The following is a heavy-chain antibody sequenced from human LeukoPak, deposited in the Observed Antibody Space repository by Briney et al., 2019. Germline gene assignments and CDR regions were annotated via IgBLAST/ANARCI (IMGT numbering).Heavy chain of an antibody. Sequence: SETLSLTCTVSGGSIRSSYYYWGWIRQPPGKGLEWIGYIYHSGSTYYNPSLKSRVTISVDRSKNQFSLKLSSVTAADTAVYYCARSYYFDYWGQGTLVTVSS. CDR2: IYHSGST. CDR3: ARSYYFDY. CDR1: GGSIRSSYYY. V-gene: IGHV4-30-2*01. J-gene: IGHJ4*02. D-gene: IGHD3-10*01.